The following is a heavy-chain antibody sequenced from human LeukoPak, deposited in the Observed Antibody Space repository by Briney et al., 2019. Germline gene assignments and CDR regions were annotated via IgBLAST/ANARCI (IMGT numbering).Heavy chain of an antibody. CDR1: GGSISSGGYY. CDR3: ARDVSPGDYGAFDI. V-gene: IGHV4-31*03. Sequence: SETLSLTCTVPGGSISSGGYYWSWIRQHPGKGLEWNGYIYYSGSTYYNPPLKSRVTISVDTSKNQFSLKLSSVTAADTAVYYCARDVSPGDYGAFDIWGQGTMVTVSS. D-gene: IGHD4-17*01. J-gene: IGHJ3*02. CDR2: IYYSGST.